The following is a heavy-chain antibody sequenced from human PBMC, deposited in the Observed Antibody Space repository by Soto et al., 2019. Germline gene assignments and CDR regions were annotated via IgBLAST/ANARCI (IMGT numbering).Heavy chain of an antibody. CDR3: ARKFSSSSFYLDY. CDR1: GFPFSSYA. D-gene: IGHD6-6*01. J-gene: IGHJ4*02. Sequence: EVQLLESGGGLVQPGGSLRLSCAASGFPFSSYAMSWVRHVPDKGLEWVSAIGFRGDSTNYADSLKGRFIISRDNSKNTLFLQMNSLRGDDTAVYYCARKFSSSSFYLDYWGQGALVTVSS. V-gene: IGHV3-23*01. CDR2: IGFRGDST.